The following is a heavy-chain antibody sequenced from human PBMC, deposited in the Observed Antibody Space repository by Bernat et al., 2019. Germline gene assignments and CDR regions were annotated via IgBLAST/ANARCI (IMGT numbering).Heavy chain of an antibody. CDR3: KSGYHNYYYYGMDV. CDR2: IKSKTDGGTT. D-gene: IGHD3-3*01. CDR1: GFTFSNAW. J-gene: IGHJ6*02. Sequence: EVQLVESGGGLVKPGGSLRLSCAASGFTFSNAWMNWVRQAPGKGLEWVGRIKSKTDGGTTDYAAPVKGRFTISRDDSKNTLYLQMNSLKTEDTAVYYCKSGYHNYYYYGMDVWGQGTTVTVSS. V-gene: IGHV3-15*07.